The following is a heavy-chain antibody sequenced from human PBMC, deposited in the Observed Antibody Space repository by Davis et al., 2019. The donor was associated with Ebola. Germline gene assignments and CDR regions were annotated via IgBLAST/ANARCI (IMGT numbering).Heavy chain of an antibody. V-gene: IGHV4-34*01. Sequence: MPSETLSLTCTVSGGSINSHYWSWIRQPPGKGLEWIGEINHSGSTNYSPSLKSRVTISVDTSKNQFSLKLSSVTAADTAMYYCARGTDGMDVWGKGTTVTVSS. CDR2: INHSGST. CDR3: ARGTDGMDV. J-gene: IGHJ6*04. CDR1: GGSINSHY.